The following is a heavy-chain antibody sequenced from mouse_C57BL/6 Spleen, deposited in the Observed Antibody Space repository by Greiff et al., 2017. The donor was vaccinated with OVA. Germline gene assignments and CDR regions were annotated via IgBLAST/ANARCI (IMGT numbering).Heavy chain of an antibody. V-gene: IGHV5-4*03. CDR2: ISDGGSYT. CDR3: ARGYYGNPLFDY. Sequence: EVKLVESGGGLVKPGGSLKLSCAASGFTFSSYAMSWVRQTPEKSLEWVATISDGGSYTYYPDNVKGRFTISRDNAKNNLYLQMGHLKSEDTAMYYCARGYYGNPLFDYWGQGTTLTVSS. D-gene: IGHD2-1*01. J-gene: IGHJ2*01. CDR1: GFTFSSYA.